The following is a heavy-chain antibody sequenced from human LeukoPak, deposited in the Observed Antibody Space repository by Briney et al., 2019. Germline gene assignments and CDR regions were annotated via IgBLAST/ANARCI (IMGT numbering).Heavy chain of an antibody. CDR1: GGSISSYY. CDR2: IYTSGST. J-gene: IGHJ4*02. Sequence: SETLSLTCTVSGGSISSYYWSWIRQPARKGLEWIGRIYTSGSTNYNPSLKSRVTMSVGTSKNQFSLNLSSVTAADTAVYYCARVPMGSSGYYSYHSFDYWGQGTLVTVSS. V-gene: IGHV4-4*07. CDR3: ARVPMGSSGYYSYHSFDY. D-gene: IGHD3-22*01.